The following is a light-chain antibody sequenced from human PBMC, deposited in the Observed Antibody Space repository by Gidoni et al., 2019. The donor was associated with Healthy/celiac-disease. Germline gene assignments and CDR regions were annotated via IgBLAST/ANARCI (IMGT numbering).Light chain of an antibody. Sequence: EIVLTQSPCTLSLSPGERATLSCRASQSVSSSYLAWYQQKPGQAPRLLIYGASSRATGIPDRFSGSGSGTDFTLTISRLEQEDFAVYYCQQYGSSPLFTFGPGTKVDIK. CDR1: QSVSSSY. V-gene: IGKV3-20*01. J-gene: IGKJ3*01. CDR3: QQYGSSPLFT. CDR2: GAS.